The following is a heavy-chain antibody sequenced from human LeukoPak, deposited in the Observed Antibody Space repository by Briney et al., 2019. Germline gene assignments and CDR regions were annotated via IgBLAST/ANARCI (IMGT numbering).Heavy chain of an antibody. CDR1: GFTFSEHW. CDR2: IKTDGSAK. V-gene: IGHV3-7*01. D-gene: IGHD4-17*01. J-gene: IGHJ4*02. Sequence: GGSLRLSCAASGFTFSEHWMGWVRQAPGKGLEWVANIKTDGSAKYYVDSVKGRFTVSRDNAKNSLFLQMNSLRVEGTAIYYCTRHGNYNFDSWGQGTLVTVSS. CDR3: TRHGNYNFDS.